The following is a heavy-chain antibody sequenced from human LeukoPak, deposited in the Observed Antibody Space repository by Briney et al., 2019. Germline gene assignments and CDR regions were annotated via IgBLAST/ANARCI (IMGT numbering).Heavy chain of an antibody. D-gene: IGHD6-19*01. V-gene: IGHV1-69*05. Sequence: SVKVSCKASRGTFSSYAISWVRQAPGQGLEWMGGIIPIFGTANYAQKFQGRVTITTDESTSTAYMELSSLRSEDTAVYYCARAWVGSSGWYSPYYFDYWGQGTLVTVSS. CDR1: RGTFSSYA. CDR3: ARAWVGSSGWYSPYYFDY. CDR2: IIPIFGTA. J-gene: IGHJ4*02.